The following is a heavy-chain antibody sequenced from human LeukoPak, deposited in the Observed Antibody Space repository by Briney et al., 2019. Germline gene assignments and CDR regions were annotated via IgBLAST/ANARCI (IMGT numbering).Heavy chain of an antibody. CDR3: ARDIAVALFDS. V-gene: IGHV4-59*01. J-gene: IGHJ4*02. Sequence: SETLSLTCTVSGGSINTYYWSWIRQPPGKGLEWIGYVSYSGSTIYNPSLKSRLTISVDTSKNQFSLKLSSVTAADTAVYFCARDIAVALFDSWGQGTLVTVSS. CDR2: VSYSGST. CDR1: GGSINTYY. D-gene: IGHD6-19*01.